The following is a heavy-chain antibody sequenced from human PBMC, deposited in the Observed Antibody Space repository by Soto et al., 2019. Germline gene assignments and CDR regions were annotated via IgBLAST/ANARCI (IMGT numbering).Heavy chain of an antibody. J-gene: IGHJ5*02. CDR1: GFTFSHFG. D-gene: IGHD2-15*01. CDR3: VRGGGGGLFDP. CDR2: TWYDGSHE. V-gene: IGHV3-33*01. Sequence: PGGSLRLSCAASGFTFSHFGMHWVRQAPGKGLESVAITWYDGSHEYYADSVKGRFTISRDNSKNTLSLQMNSLTAEDTAIYYCVRGGGGGLFDPWGQGSMVTVSS.